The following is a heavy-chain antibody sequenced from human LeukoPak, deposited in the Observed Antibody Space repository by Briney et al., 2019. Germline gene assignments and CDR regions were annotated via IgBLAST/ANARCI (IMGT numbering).Heavy chain of an antibody. J-gene: IGHJ3*02. CDR3: ARSSAYYNEADI. V-gene: IGHV1-46*01. CDR2: INPRGGXX. CDR1: GYTXTXXY. D-gene: IGHD3-9*01. Sequence: GASVKVSCKTSGYTXTXXYMHXXXXXXGXXXEWMGKINPRGGXXTYAQNFQGRLTMTSATSTSTVYMELSSLRSEDTAVYYCARSSAYYNEADIWGQGTMVTVSS.